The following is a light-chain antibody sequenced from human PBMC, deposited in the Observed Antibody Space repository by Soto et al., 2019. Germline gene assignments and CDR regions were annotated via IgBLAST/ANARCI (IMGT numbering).Light chain of an antibody. CDR3: TSYAGSSPHVV. CDR1: SSDVGGYNY. CDR2: DVS. J-gene: IGLJ2*01. V-gene: IGLV2-14*01. Sequence: QSALTQPASVSESPGQSITISCTGTSSDVGGYNYVSWYQQHPGKAPKLMIYDVSNRPSGVSNRFSGSKSGNTASLTISGLQAEDEADYYCTSYAGSSPHVVFGGGPSSPS.